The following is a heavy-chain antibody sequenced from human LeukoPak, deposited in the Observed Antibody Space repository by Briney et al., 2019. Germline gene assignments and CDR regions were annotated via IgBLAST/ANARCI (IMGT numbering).Heavy chain of an antibody. Sequence: SETLSLTCTVSGVSISSGGYYWSWIRQHPGKGLEWIGYIYYSGSTYYNPSLKSRVTISVDTSKNQFSLKLSSVTAADTAVYYCARHGTKSSAVFRSAFDIWGQGTMVTVSS. CDR3: ARHGTKSSAVFRSAFDI. V-gene: IGHV4-31*03. D-gene: IGHD3-22*01. CDR2: IYYSGST. J-gene: IGHJ3*02. CDR1: GVSISSGGYY.